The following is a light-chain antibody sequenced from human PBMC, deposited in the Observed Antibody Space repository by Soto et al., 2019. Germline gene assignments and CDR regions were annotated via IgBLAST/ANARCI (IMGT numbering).Light chain of an antibody. J-gene: IGLJ1*01. CDR3: TSSAGSTTSV. V-gene: IGLV2-8*01. CDR1: RNDIGAYEF. Sequence: HSALAQAPSASGSPGQSVTISCSGTRNDIGAYEFVSCYQHHPRKAPKRIIYDVVQRPSGVPDRFSGLKSGDTAVLTCAGIPAPDEADYYCTSSAGSTTSVFRTGTKVTVL. CDR2: DVV.